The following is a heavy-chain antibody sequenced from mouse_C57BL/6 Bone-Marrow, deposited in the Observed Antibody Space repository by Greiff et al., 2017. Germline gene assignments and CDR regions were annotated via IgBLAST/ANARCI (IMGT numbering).Heavy chain of an antibody. J-gene: IGHJ3*01. D-gene: IGHD1-1*02. CDR1: GYTFTDYE. Sequence: VQLQESGAELVRPGASVTLSCKASGYTFTDYEMHWVKQTPVHGLEWIGAIDPETGGTAYNQKFKGKATLTVDTSSSTAYMQLSSLTSEDSAVYFCANYGSWFAYWGQGTLVTVSA. CDR3: ANYGSWFAY. V-gene: IGHV1-15*01. CDR2: IDPETGGT.